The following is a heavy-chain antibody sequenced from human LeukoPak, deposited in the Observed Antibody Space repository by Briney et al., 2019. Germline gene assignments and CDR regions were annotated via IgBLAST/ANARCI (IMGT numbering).Heavy chain of an antibody. CDR2: INSGRSTI. D-gene: IGHD7-27*01. Sequence: GGSLRLSCSASGFTFSSYSMNWVRQAPGKGLEWVSFINSGRSTIKYADSVKGRLTISRDNAKNSLYLQMNSLRDEDTAVYYCARDLNWAFDYWGQGTLVTVSS. CDR3: ARDLNWAFDY. CDR1: GFTFSSYS. J-gene: IGHJ4*02. V-gene: IGHV3-48*02.